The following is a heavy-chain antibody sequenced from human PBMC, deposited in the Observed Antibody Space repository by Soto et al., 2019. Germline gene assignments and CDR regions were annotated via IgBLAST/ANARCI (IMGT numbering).Heavy chain of an antibody. J-gene: IGHJ6*02. V-gene: IGHV3-7*01. CDR1: GFTFSSYW. CDR2: IKQDGSEK. Sequence: PGGSLRLSCAASGFTFSSYWMSWVRQAPGKGLEWVANIKQDGSEKYYVDSVKGRFTISRDNVKNSLYLQMNSLRAEDTAVYYCARDPGEEAAAGTYYYYYGMDVWGQGTTVTV. CDR3: ARDPGEEAAAGTYYYYYGMDV. D-gene: IGHD6-13*01.